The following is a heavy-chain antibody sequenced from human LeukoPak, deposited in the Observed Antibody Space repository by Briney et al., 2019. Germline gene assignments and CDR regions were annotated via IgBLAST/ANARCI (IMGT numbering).Heavy chain of an antibody. J-gene: IGHJ6*03. D-gene: IGHD3-3*01. CDR3: ARDTGPRDFYYYYYMDV. CDR2: IYTSGCT. Sequence: SETLSLTCTVSGGSISSYYWSWIRQPAGKGLEWIGRIYTSGCTNYNPSLKSRVTMSVDTSKNQFSLKLSSVTAADTAVYYCARDTGPRDFYYYYYMDVWGKGTTVTVSS. V-gene: IGHV4-4*07. CDR1: GGSISSYY.